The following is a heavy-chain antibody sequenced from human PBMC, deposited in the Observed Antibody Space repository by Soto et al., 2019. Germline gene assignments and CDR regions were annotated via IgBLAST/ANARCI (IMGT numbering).Heavy chain of an antibody. CDR3: ARRAYCSGGSCSSRAWFDP. D-gene: IGHD2-15*01. CDR2: IYYSGST. J-gene: IGHJ5*02. Sequence: QLQLQESGPGLVKPSETLSLTCTVSGGSISSSSYYWGWIRQPPGKGLEWIGSIYYSGSTYYNPSLKSRVTISVDTSKIQFSLKLSSVTAADTAVYYCARRAYCSGGSCSSRAWFDPWGQGTLVTVSS. V-gene: IGHV4-39*01. CDR1: GGSISSSSYY.